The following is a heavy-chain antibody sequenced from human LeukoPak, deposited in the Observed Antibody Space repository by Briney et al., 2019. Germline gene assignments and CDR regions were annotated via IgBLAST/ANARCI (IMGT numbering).Heavy chain of an antibody. CDR1: GFTFSSYW. CDR3: ARQWFGEPPYYYYGMDV. CDR2: IKQDGSEK. Sequence: GGSLRLSCAASGFTFSSYWMSWVRQAPGKGLEWVANIKQDGSEKYYVDSVKGRFTISRDNAKNSLYLQMNSLRAEDTAVYYCARQWFGEPPYYYYGMDVWGQGTTVTVSS. D-gene: IGHD3-10*01. V-gene: IGHV3-7*01. J-gene: IGHJ6*02.